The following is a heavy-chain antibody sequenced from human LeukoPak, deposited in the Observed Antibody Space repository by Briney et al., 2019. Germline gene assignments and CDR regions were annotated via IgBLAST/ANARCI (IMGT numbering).Heavy chain of an antibody. CDR1: GFSFNIYD. D-gene: IGHD2-15*01. CDR3: VRGSRAPDV. CDR2: IRGGGPET. J-gene: IGHJ4*02. V-gene: IGHV3-23*01. Sequence: WGTPRLSCVASGFSFNIYDMSWFRQAPGKGLEWVSGIRGGGPETYYADSVKGLFSISGDNSKNTLFLQTNGLRAEDSAIYYCVRGSRAPDVWGQGTLVTLPS.